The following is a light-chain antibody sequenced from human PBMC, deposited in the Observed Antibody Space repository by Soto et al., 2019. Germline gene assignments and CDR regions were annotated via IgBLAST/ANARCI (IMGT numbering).Light chain of an antibody. CDR3: QQSYSTSVT. CDR2: AAS. Sequence: DIQLNPSPSSLSASVGDRVTITCRASQSISSYLYWYQQKPGKAPKLLIYAASSLPSGVPSRFSGSGSGTDFTLTISSLQPEDFATYHCQQSYSTSVTVGQGAKVDNK. V-gene: IGKV1-39*01. J-gene: IGKJ1*01. CDR1: QSISSY.